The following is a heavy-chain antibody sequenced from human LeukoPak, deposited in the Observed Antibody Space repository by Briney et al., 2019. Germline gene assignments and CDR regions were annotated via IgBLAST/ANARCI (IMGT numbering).Heavy chain of an antibody. CDR2: INQSGST. Sequence: PSETLSLTCAVYGGSFSDYFWSWIRQPPGKGLEWIGEINQSGSTNYSPSLKSRVTTSLDTSKNHFSLNLSSVTAADTAVYFCARDSSSWNNFDYWGQGTLVTVSS. V-gene: IGHV4-34*01. J-gene: IGHJ4*02. CDR1: GGSFSDYF. CDR3: ARDSSSWNNFDY. D-gene: IGHD6-13*01.